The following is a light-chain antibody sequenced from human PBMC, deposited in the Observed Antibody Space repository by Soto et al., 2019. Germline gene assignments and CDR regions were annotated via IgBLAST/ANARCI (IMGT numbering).Light chain of an antibody. CDR2: GAS. CDR3: QQYGGSPPIT. J-gene: IGKJ5*01. CDR1: QSVSSSY. Sequence: IVLTQSPGTLSLSPGERVTLSCRASQSVSSSYLAWYQQKPGQAPRLLIYGASSRATGIPDRFSGSGSATDFTLTISRLEPGDFAVYYCQQYGGSPPITFGQGTRLEIK. V-gene: IGKV3-20*01.